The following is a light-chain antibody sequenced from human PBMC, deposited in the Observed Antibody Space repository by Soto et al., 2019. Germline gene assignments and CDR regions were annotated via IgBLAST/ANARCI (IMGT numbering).Light chain of an antibody. CDR2: KAS. V-gene: IGKV1-5*03. CDR3: QQYNDYSRT. CDR1: QSISSW. Sequence: DIQMTQSPCTLSASVGDRVTITCRASQSISSWLAWYQQKPGKAPKLLIFKASSLESGVPSRFSGSGSGTEFTLTISSLQPDDFATYYCQQYNDYSRTFGQGTKLDI. J-gene: IGKJ1*01.